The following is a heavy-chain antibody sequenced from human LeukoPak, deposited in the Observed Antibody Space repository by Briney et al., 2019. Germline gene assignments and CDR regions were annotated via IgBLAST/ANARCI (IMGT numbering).Heavy chain of an antibody. Sequence: PSETLSLTCTVSGGSISSYYWSWIRQPPGKGLEWIGYIYYSGSTNYNPSLKSRVTISVDTSKNQFSLKLSSVTAADTAAYYCARGAPRYPDAFDIWGQGTMVTVSS. V-gene: IGHV4-59*01. CDR2: IYYSGST. CDR3: ARGAPRYPDAFDI. D-gene: IGHD1-26*01. CDR1: GGSISSYY. J-gene: IGHJ3*02.